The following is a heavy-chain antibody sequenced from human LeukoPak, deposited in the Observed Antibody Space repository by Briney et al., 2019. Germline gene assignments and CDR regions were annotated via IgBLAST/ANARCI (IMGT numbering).Heavy chain of an antibody. CDR3: ARGWTTVTTMDY. CDR1: GGSISSYY. CDR2: IYYSGST. J-gene: IGHJ4*02. D-gene: IGHD4-17*01. V-gene: IGHV4-59*01. Sequence: SETLSLTCTVSGGSISSYYWSWIRQPPGKGLEWIGYIYYSGSTNYNPSLKSRVTISVDTSKNQFSLKLSSVTAADTAVYYCARGWTTVTTMDYWGQGTLVTVSP.